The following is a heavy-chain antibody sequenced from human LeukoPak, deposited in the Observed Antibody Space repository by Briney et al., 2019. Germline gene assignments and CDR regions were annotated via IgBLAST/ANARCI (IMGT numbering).Heavy chain of an antibody. CDR2: IYSGGST. V-gene: IGHV3-53*01. CDR1: GFTVSSNY. D-gene: IGHD2-2*01. Sequence: PGGSLRLSCAASGFTVSSNYMSWVRQAPGKGLEWVSVIYSGGSTYYADSVKGRFTISRDNSKNTLYLQMNSLKTEDTAVYYCTTDLFSPRYCSSTSCFSSGYWGQGTLVTVSS. J-gene: IGHJ4*02. CDR3: TTDLFSPRYCSSTSCFSSGY.